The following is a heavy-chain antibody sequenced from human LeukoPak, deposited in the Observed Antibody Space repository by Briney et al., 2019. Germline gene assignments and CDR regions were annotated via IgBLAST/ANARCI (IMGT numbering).Heavy chain of an antibody. V-gene: IGHV4-38-2*02. J-gene: IGHJ3*02. D-gene: IGHD3-3*01. CDR2: FYHGGST. CDR1: GYSISTGYY. CDR3: AREESGHDAFDI. Sequence: SETLSLTCTVSGYSISTGYYWDWIRQPPGKGLEWIGTFYHGGSTYYNPSLKSRVTISVDTSKNQFSLKLSSVTAADTAVYYCAREESGHDAFDIWGQGTMVTVSS.